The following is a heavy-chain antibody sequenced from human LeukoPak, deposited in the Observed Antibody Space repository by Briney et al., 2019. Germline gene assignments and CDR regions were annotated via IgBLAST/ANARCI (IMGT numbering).Heavy chain of an antibody. Sequence: SQTLSLTCTVSGGSISSYYWNWIRQPAGKGLEWIGRIYRSGSTNYNPSLKSRVTMSVDTSNTQFSLKLSSVTAADTAVYYCARDLTTDMLSGHYDAFDIWGQGTMVTVSS. CDR2: IYRSGST. V-gene: IGHV4-4*07. CDR1: GGSISSYY. CDR3: ARDLTTDMLSGHYDAFDI. D-gene: IGHD5-18*01. J-gene: IGHJ3*02.